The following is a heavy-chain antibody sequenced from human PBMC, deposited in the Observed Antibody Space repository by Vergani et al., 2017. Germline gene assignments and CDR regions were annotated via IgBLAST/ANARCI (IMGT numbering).Heavy chain of an antibody. J-gene: IGHJ3*02. CDR3: ARGATMIVVGGQDAFDI. CDR2: INPNSGGT. D-gene: IGHD3-22*01. Sequence: VQLVQSGAEVKKPGESLKISCKGSGYTFTGYYMHWVRQAPGQGLEWMGWINPNSGGTNYAQKFQGRVTMTRDTSISTAYMELSRLRSDDTAVYYCARGATMIVVGGQDAFDIWGQGTMVTVSS. V-gene: IGHV1-2*02. CDR1: GYTFTGYY.